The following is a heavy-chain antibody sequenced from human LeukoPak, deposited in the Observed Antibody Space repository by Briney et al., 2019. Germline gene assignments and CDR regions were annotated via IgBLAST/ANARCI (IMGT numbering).Heavy chain of an antibody. D-gene: IGHD4-17*01. CDR1: GGSISSPSYY. V-gene: IGHV4-61*02. Sequence: SQTLSLTCTVSGGSISSPSYYWSWIRQSADKKPEWIGRIFSSGSTSFNPSLQSRVIISLDTSRNQFSLRLSSVTAADSAVYYCAREDTDYGAGYWGQGTLVTVSS. CDR2: IFSSGST. J-gene: IGHJ4*02. CDR3: AREDTDYGAGY.